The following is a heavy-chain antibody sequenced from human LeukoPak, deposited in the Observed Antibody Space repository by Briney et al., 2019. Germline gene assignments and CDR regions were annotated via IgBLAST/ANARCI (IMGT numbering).Heavy chain of an antibody. CDR3: ARGHGSGSYYFDY. D-gene: IGHD3-10*01. CDR2: LNHSGST. V-gene: IGHV4-34*01. CDR1: GRSYKGYY. J-gene: IGHJ4*02. Sequence: SETLALTCAVYGRSYKGYYWIWTRHPPGGGGEGIGELNHSGSTNYNPSLKSRVTISVETSKNQLSLKLSTVTAADTAVYYCARGHGSGSYYFDYWGQGTLVTVSS.